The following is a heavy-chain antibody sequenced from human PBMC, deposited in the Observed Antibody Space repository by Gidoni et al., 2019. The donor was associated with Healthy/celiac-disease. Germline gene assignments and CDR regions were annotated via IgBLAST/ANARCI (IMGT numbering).Heavy chain of an antibody. J-gene: IGHJ4*02. CDR3: TREPPYEAAVGPRGGY. V-gene: IGHV3-49*03. Sequence: EVQLVESGGGLVQPGRSLRLPGTASGFTFGDYAMSWFRQAPGKGLEWVGFIRSKAYGGTTEYAASVKGRFTISRDDSKSIAYLQMNSLKTEDTAVYYCTREPPYEAAVGPRGGYWGQGTLVTVSS. CDR2: IRSKAYGGTT. CDR1: GFTFGDYA. D-gene: IGHD6-19*01.